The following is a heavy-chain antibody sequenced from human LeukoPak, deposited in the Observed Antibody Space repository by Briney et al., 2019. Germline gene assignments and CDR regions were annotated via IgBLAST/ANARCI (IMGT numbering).Heavy chain of an antibody. V-gene: IGHV4-59*01. CDR3: VRGPYGSGISNWFDP. CDR2: IYYSGDT. Sequence: SETLSLTCTVSDGAIAGYSWSWIRQAPGKGLEWIGYIYYSGDTNYNPSLQSRVTVSVDTSKNQFSLRLTSVSAADTAVYYCVRGPYGSGISNWFDPWGQGAQVIVSS. J-gene: IGHJ5*02. CDR1: DGAIAGYS. D-gene: IGHD3-10*01.